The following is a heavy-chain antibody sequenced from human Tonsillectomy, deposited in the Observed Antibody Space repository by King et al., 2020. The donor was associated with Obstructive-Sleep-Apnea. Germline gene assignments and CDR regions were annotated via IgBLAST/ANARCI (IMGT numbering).Heavy chain of an antibody. J-gene: IGHJ1*01. CDR2: IRFDGSNK. CDR3: ARANPLGFGEFLSPFLH. Sequence: VQLVESGGGVVQPGRSLRLSCAASGFAFSSYGMHWVRQAPGKGLEWVAFIRFDGSNKYYADSVKGRFTISRDNSKNMLCLQVDSLRVEDTAIYYCARANPLGFGEFLSPFLHWGQGSLVTVSS. CDR1: GFAFSSYG. V-gene: IGHV3-30*02. D-gene: IGHD3-10*01.